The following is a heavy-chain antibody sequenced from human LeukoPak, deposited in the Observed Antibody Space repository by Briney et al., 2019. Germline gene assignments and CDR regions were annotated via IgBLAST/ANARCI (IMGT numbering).Heavy chain of an antibody. CDR3: ARDPRAFDI. CDR1: GYSISTGYY. Sequence: SETLSLTCTVSGYSISTGYYWDWIRQPPGKGLEWIGTFYHGGSTYYNPSLKSRVTISVDTSKNQFSLNLTSVTAADTAVYYCARDPRAFDIWGQGTMVTVSS. J-gene: IGHJ3*02. CDR2: FYHGGST. V-gene: IGHV4-38-2*02.